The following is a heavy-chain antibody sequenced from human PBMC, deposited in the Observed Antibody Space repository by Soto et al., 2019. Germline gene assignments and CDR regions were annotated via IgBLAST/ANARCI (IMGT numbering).Heavy chain of an antibody. D-gene: IGHD2-2*01. CDR1: GFTFGDYA. J-gene: IGHJ4*02. CDR2: IRNKAYGGTT. Sequence: HPGGSLRLSCTASGFTFGDYAMSWFRQAPGKGLEWVSFIRNKAYGGTTEYAASVKGRFTISRDDSKSIAYLQMNSLKTEDTAVYYCTRKVRGYCSSTSCPRPAYWGQGTLVTVSS. CDR3: TRKVRGYCSSTSCPRPAY. V-gene: IGHV3-49*03.